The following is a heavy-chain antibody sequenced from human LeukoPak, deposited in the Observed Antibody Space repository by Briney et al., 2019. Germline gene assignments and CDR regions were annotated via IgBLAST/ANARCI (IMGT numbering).Heavy chain of an antibody. CDR3: ARERYREVGVTYYYYYYMDV. D-gene: IGHD1-26*01. J-gene: IGHJ6*03. CDR1: GGTFSSYA. V-gene: IGHV1-69*04. Sequence: GASVKVSCKASGGTFSSYAISWVRQAPGQGLEWMGRIIPILGIANYAQKFQGRVTITADESTSTAYMELRSLRSDDTAVYYCARERYREVGVTYYYYYYMDVWGNGTTVTVSS. CDR2: IIPILGIA.